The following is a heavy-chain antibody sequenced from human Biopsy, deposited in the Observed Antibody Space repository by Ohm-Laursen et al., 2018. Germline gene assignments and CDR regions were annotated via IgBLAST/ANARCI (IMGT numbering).Heavy chain of an antibody. J-gene: IGHJ5*02. CDR3: ARDYDTSGYYYVS. V-gene: IGHV4-39*01. CDR1: SRSISNNNYY. Sequence: SQTLSLTCTVSSRSISNNNYYWGWIRQPPGKGLEWIGSIFYRGSTHYKPSLKSRINISVDTSKNQFSLKLNSVTAADTAVYYCARDYDTSGYYYVSWGQGTLVTVSS. D-gene: IGHD3-22*01. CDR2: IFYRGST.